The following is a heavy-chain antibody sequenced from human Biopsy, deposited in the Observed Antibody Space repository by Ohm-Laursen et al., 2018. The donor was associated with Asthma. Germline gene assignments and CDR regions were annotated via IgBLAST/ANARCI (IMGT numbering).Heavy chain of an antibody. D-gene: IGHD3-16*01. CDR1: GGTFRTYA. J-gene: IGHJ6*02. Sequence: SSVKVSCKASGGTFRTYAFNWVRQAPGQGLEWMGGIIPMYGVPKVAQKFQGRVTITADESTSTAYMEMNSLRSEDTAVYYCARVDAIMISGDFYFYSGFDLWGQGTTVRVSS. V-gene: IGHV1-69*01. CDR3: ARVDAIMISGDFYFYSGFDL. CDR2: IIPMYGVP.